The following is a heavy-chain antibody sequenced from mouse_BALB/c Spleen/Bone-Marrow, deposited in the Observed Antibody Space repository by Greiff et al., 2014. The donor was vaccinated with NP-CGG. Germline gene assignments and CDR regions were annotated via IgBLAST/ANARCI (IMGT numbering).Heavy chain of an antibody. J-gene: IGHJ4*01. D-gene: IGHD2-3*01. Sequence: LQQSGSELVRPGASVKLSCKASGYTFTSYWMNWMKQRPGQGPEWIGNIYPGSGSSNYDEKFKSKATLTVDTSSSTAYMQLSSLTSEDSAVYYCTRGWRAMDYWGQGTSVTVSS. CDR2: IYPGSGSS. CDR1: GYTFTSYW. CDR3: TRGWRAMDY. V-gene: IGHV1S22*01.